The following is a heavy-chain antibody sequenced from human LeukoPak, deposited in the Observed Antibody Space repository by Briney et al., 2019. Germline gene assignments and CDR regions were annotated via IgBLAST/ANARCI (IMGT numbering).Heavy chain of an antibody. J-gene: IGHJ4*02. Sequence: GASVKVSCKASVYTFTGYYMHWVRQAPGQGLEWMGWINPNSGGTNYAQKFQGRVTMTRDTSISTAYMELSRLRSDDTAVYYCARGRDGYNLLLDYWGQGTLVTVSS. V-gene: IGHV1-2*02. D-gene: IGHD5-24*01. CDR2: INPNSGGT. CDR3: ARGRDGYNLLLDY. CDR1: VYTFTGYY.